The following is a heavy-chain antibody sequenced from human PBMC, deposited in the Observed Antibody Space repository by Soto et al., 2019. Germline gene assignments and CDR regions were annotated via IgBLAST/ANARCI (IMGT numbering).Heavy chain of an antibody. J-gene: IGHJ3*02. CDR3: ARARVGVTYRYYDAFDI. CDR2: IIPIFGTA. D-gene: IGHD1-26*01. Sequence: SVKVSCKASGGTFSSYAISWVRQAPGQGLEWMGGIIPIFGTANYAQKFQGRVTVTADESTSTAYMELSSLRSEDTAVYYCARARVGVTYRYYDAFDIWGQGTMVTVSS. V-gene: IGHV1-69*13. CDR1: GGTFSSYA.